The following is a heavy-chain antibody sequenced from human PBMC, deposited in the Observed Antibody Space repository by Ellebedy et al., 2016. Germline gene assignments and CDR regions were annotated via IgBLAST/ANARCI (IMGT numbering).Heavy chain of an antibody. J-gene: IGHJ6*02. CDR2: IDAGIGNT. CDR1: GFAFTASV. CDR3: ARGNGSYRDGLDV. V-gene: IGHV1-3*01. D-gene: IGHD3-10*01. Sequence: ASVKVSXXASGFAFTASVIHWVRQAPGQRLEWLGWIDAGIGNTKYSQKFQGRVSISGDTSARTVYMEMSSLRSEDTAVYYCARGNGSYRDGLDVWGPGTTVTVS.